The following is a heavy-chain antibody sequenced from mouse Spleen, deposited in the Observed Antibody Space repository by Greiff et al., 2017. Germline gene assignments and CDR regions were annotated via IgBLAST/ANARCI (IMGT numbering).Heavy chain of an antibody. V-gene: IGHV5-9-3*01. D-gene: IGHD1-1*01. CDR2: ISSGGSYT. J-gene: IGHJ3*01. CDR3: ARHGLSIYYYGSPLAY. CDR1: GFTFSSYA. Sequence: EVKVVESGGGLVKPGGSLKLSCAASGFTFSSYAMSWVRQTPEKRLEWVATISSGGSYTYYPDSVKGRFTISRDNAKNTLYLQMSSLRSEDTAMYYCARHGLSIYYYGSPLAYWGQGTLVTVSA.